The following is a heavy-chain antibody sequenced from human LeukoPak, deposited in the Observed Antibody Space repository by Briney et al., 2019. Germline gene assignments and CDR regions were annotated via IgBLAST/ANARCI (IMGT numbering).Heavy chain of an antibody. Sequence: GESLKISCKGSGYSFTSYWIGWVRQMPGKGLEWVGIIYPGDSDTRYSPSFQGQVTISAHKSISTAYLQWSSLKASDTAMYYCARLPECSSTSCYSPHYFDHWGQGTLVTVSS. J-gene: IGHJ4*02. CDR1: GYSFTSYW. V-gene: IGHV5-51*01. CDR3: ARLPECSSTSCYSPHYFDH. D-gene: IGHD2-2*02. CDR2: IYPGDSDT.